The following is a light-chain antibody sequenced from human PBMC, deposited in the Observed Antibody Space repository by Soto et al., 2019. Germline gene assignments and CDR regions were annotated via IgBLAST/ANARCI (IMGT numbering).Light chain of an antibody. Sequence: SYELTQPPSVSVAPGKTARITCGGNNIGSKSVHWYQQKPGQAPVLVIYYESDRPSGIPDRFSGSNSGNTATLTISRVEAVDEADYYCQVWDSSSDPWVFGGGTKLTVL. V-gene: IGLV3-21*04. CDR1: NIGSKS. CDR3: QVWDSSSDPWV. J-gene: IGLJ3*02. CDR2: YES.